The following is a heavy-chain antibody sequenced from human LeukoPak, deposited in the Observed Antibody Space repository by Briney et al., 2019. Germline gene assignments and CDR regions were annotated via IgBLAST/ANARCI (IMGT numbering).Heavy chain of an antibody. D-gene: IGHD3-10*01. V-gene: IGHV1-18*01. CDR2: ISAYNGNT. CDR3: AKDQEVLWFGELFHIGGAYFDY. J-gene: IGHJ4*02. CDR1: GYTFTSYG. Sequence: ASVKVSCKASGYTFTSYGISWVRQAPGQGLEWMGWISAYNGNTNYAQKLQGRVTMTTDTSTSTAYMELRSLRSDDTAVYYCAKDQEVLWFGELFHIGGAYFDYWGQGTLVTVSS.